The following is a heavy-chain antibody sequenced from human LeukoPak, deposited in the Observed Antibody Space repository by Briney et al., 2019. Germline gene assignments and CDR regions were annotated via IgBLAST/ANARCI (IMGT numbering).Heavy chain of an antibody. J-gene: IGHJ4*02. D-gene: IGHD3-10*01. CDR1: GFTFSSYS. Sequence: PGGSLRLSCAASGFTFSSYSMNWVRQAPGKGLEWVSSISSSSSYIYYADSVKGRFTISRDNSKNTLYLQMNSLRAEDTAVYYCAKNRFRQYYYGSGSYYNVDYFDYWGQGTLVTVSS. CDR3: AKNRFRQYYYGSGSYYNVDYFDY. V-gene: IGHV3-21*04. CDR2: ISSSSSYI.